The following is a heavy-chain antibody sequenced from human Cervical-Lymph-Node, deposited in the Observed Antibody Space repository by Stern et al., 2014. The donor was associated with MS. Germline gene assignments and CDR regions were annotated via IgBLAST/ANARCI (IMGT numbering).Heavy chain of an antibody. J-gene: IGHJ3*02. V-gene: IGHV1-2*04. CDR1: GYSFTGYH. Sequence: QVQLVESGAEVKKPGASVKVSCKASGYSFTGYHMHWVRQAPGQGLEWMGWTNPNSGGTNYAQKFQGWVTMTRDTSISTAYMELSRLRSDDTAVYYCARGGRSSGWSPPDAFDIWGQGTMVTVSS. CDR2: TNPNSGGT. D-gene: IGHD6-19*01. CDR3: ARGGRSSGWSPPDAFDI.